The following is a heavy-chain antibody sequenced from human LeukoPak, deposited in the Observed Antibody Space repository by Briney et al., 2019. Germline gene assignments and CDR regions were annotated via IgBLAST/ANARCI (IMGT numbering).Heavy chain of an antibody. CDR2: IWYDGSNK. D-gene: IGHD2-15*01. Sequence: PGGSLRLSCAASGFTFSKYGMHWVRQAPGKGLEWVAVIWYDGSNKYYADSVKGRLTISRDNSKNTLYLQMNSLRVEDTAVYFYAREYCSGDSCYRGYYDYWGQGTLVTVSS. V-gene: IGHV3-33*01. CDR1: GFTFSKYG. CDR3: AREYCSGDSCYRGYYDY. J-gene: IGHJ4*02.